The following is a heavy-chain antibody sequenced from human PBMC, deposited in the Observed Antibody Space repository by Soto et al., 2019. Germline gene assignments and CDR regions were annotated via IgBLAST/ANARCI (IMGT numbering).Heavy chain of an antibody. CDR2: IIPILGIA. V-gene: IGHV1-69*04. Sequence: SVKVSCKASGGTFSSYTISWVRQAPGQGLEWMGRIIPILGIANYAQKFQGRVTITADKSTSTAYMELSSLRSEDTAVYYCARDLKSGYSYGSLRFDYWGQGTLVTVSS. J-gene: IGHJ4*02. D-gene: IGHD5-18*01. CDR1: GGTFSSYT. CDR3: ARDLKSGYSYGSLRFDY.